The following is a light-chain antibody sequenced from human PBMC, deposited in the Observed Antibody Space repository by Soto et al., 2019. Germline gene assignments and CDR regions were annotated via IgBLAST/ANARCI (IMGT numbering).Light chain of an antibody. CDR2: GAS. CDR3: RQYGRSLEFA. V-gene: IGKV3-20*01. Sequence: EMLLTQSPGPLSLSPGERATLSCRASQSVSSNFLAWYQEKPGQAPRLLIYGASSRATGIPDRFSGSGSGTDFTLTISRLEPEDLAVYYCRQYGRSLEFAFGGRTKVEI. CDR1: QSVSSNF. J-gene: IGKJ4*01.